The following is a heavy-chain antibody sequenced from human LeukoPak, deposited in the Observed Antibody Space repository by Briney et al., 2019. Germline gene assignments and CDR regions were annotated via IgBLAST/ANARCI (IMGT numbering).Heavy chain of an antibody. Sequence: GASVKVSCKASGYSFSDYYMHWVRQAPGQGLEWMGWINPDSGGTHYAQKFQGRVTLTRDTSLSTAYMELSRLRSDDTAVYYCAKDISTHMEPPDWFDSWGREPWSPSPQ. J-gene: IGHJ5*01. V-gene: IGHV1-2*02. CDR1: GYSFSDYY. CDR3: AKDISTHMEPPDWFDS. CDR2: INPDSGGT. D-gene: IGHD1-1*01.